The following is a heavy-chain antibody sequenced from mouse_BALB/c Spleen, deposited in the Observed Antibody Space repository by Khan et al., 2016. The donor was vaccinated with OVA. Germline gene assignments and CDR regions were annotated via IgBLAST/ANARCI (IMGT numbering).Heavy chain of an antibody. Sequence: QVQLKQSGPGLVQPSQSLSITCTVSGFSLTTYGIHWVRQSPRKGLEWLGVIWNGGHPDYNAHFISRLNITKDNSKSQVFFKMNSLQPDDTAIYYCARNSYMYDFTYWGQGTLVTVSA. CDR3: ARNSYMYDFTY. CDR1: GFSLTTYG. CDR2: IWNGGHP. V-gene: IGHV2-4-1*01. J-gene: IGHJ3*01. D-gene: IGHD2-14*01.